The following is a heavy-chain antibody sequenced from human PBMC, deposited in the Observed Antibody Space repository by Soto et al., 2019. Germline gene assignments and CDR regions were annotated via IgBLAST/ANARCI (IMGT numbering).Heavy chain of an antibody. CDR2: IYSGGST. V-gene: IGHV3-53*02. J-gene: IGHJ6*02. CDR1: GFTVSSNY. CDR3: ARDPPATRHGMDV. Sequence: EVQLVETGGGLIQPGGSLRLSCAASGFTVSSNYMSWVRQAPGKGLEWVSVIYSGGSTYYADSVRGRFTISRDNSKNTLYLQMKSLRDEDRAVYYCARDPPATRHGMDVWGQGTTVTVAS.